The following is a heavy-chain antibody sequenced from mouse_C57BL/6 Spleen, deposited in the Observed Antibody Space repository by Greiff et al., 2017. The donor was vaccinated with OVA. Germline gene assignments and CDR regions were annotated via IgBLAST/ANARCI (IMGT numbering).Heavy chain of an antibody. V-gene: IGHV1-80*01. Sequence: QVQLKQSGAELVKPGASVKISCKASGYAFSSYWMNWVKQRPGKGLEWIGQIYPGDGDTNYNGKFKGKATLTADKSSSTAYMQLSSLTSEDSAVYFCARKALAYYAMDYWGQGTSVTVSS. J-gene: IGHJ4*01. CDR2: IYPGDGDT. CDR3: ARKALAYYAMDY. CDR1: GYAFSSYW.